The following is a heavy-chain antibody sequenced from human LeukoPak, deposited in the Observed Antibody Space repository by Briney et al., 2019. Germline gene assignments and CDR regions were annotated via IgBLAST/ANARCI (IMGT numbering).Heavy chain of an antibody. V-gene: IGHV1-8*01. J-gene: IGHJ4*02. Sequence: ASVKVSCKASGYTFTSYDINWVRLATGQGLEWMGWMNPNSGNTGYAQKFQGRVTMTRNTSMSTAYMELSSLRSEDTAVYYCARTRNDYGGKVVDYWGQGTLVTVSS. D-gene: IGHD4-23*01. CDR3: ARTRNDYGGKVVDY. CDR1: GYTFTSYD. CDR2: MNPNSGNT.